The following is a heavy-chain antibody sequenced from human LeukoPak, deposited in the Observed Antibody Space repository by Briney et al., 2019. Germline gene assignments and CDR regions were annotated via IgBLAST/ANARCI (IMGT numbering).Heavy chain of an antibody. CDR1: GFTFTSFW. CDR2: IKQDGSEK. Sequence: GGSLRLSCAASGFTFTSFWMTWVRQAPGTGLEWXXXIKQDGSEKYYVGSVXGRFTISRDNAKNSVYLQMNSLRAEDTAVYYCARGGTRGYSPSDYWGQGTLVTVSS. D-gene: IGHD5-12*01. V-gene: IGHV3-7*01. J-gene: IGHJ4*02. CDR3: ARGGTRGYSPSDY.